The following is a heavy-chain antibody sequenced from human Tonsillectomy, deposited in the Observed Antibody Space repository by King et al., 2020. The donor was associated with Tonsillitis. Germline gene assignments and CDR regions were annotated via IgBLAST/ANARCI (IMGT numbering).Heavy chain of an antibody. CDR2: INSDGSST. CDR1: GFIFSSYW. J-gene: IGHJ4*02. Sequence: VQLVESGGGLVQPGGSLRLSCAASGFIFSSYWMHWVRQVPGKGLVWVSRINSDGSSTSYADSVKGRFTISRDNAKKTLYLQMNSLRVEDTAVYYCARGEGFEADYWGQGTLVTVSS. V-gene: IGHV3-74*01. CDR3: ARGEGFEADY. D-gene: IGHD1-26*01.